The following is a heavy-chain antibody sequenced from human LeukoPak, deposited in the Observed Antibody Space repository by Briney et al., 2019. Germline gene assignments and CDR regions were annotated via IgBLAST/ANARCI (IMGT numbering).Heavy chain of an antibody. J-gene: IGHJ4*02. Sequence: NASETLSLTCTVSGGSISSSSYYWGWIRQPPGKGLEWIGTIYYSGSTFSNPSFRSRVTIPVDTSQNRFSLKLSSVTSADTAVYYCARLPYISGCFDYWGQGTLVTVSS. CDR2: IYYSGST. V-gene: IGHV4-39*01. CDR1: GGSISSSSYY. D-gene: IGHD6-19*01. CDR3: ARLPYISGCFDY.